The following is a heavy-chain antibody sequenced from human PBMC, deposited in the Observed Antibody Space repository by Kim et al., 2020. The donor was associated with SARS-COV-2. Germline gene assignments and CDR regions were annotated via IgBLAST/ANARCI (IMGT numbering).Heavy chain of an antibody. D-gene: IGHD1-26*01. J-gene: IGHJ3*02. CDR2: ISSSSSYI. CDR3: ARERNRIYYILGYAFDI. V-gene: IGHV3-21*01. Sequence: GGSLRLSCAASGFTFSSYSMNWVRQAPGKGLEWVSSISSSSSYIYYADSVKGRFTISRDNAKNSLYLQMNSLRAEETAVYYCARERNRIYYILGYAFDIWGQGTMVTVPS. CDR1: GFTFSSYS.